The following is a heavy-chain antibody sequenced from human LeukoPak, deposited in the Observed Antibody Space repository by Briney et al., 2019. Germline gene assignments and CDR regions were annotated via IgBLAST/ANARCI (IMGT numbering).Heavy chain of an antibody. CDR2: ISAYNGNT. D-gene: IGHD3-22*01. J-gene: IGHJ4*02. CDR3: ARVSRDSSGYYYAVDYFDY. V-gene: IGHV1-18*01. Sequence: ASVKVSCKASGYTFTSYGISWVRQAPGQGLEWMGWISAYNGNTNYAQNLQGRVTMTTDTSTSTAYMELRSLRSDDTAVYYCARVSRDSSGYYYAVDYFDYWGQGTLVTVSS. CDR1: GYTFTSYG.